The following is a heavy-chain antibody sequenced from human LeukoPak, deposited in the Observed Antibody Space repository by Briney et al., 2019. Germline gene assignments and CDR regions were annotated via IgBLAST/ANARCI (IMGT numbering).Heavy chain of an antibody. Sequence: PGGSLRLSCAASGFTFSSYATSWVRQAPGKGLEWVSAISGSGGSTYYADSVKGRFTISRDNSKNTLYLQMNSLRAEDTAVYYCAKDTYDSRGYFDYWGQGTLVTVSS. J-gene: IGHJ4*02. CDR3: AKDTYDSRGYFDY. D-gene: IGHD3-22*01. CDR1: GFTFSSYA. V-gene: IGHV3-23*01. CDR2: ISGSGGST.